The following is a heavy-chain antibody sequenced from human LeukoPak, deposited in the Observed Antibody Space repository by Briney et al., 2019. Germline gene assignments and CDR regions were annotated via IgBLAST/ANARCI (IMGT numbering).Heavy chain of an antibody. J-gene: IGHJ4*02. V-gene: IGHV3-48*03. Sequence: GGSLRLSCAASGFTFSSYEMNWVRQAPGKGLEWVSYISSSGSTIYYADSVKGRFTISRDNSKNTLYLQMNSLRAEDTAVYYCAKDSSGYSAGYFDYWGQGTLVTVSS. CDR1: GFTFSSYE. CDR3: AKDSSGYSAGYFDY. D-gene: IGHD3-22*01. CDR2: ISSSGSTI.